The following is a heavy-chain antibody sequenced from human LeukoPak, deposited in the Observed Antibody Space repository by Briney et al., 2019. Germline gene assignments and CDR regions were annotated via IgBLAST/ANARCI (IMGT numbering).Heavy chain of an antibody. J-gene: IGHJ4*02. CDR1: GFTFRSYW. CDR3: VRDGDDSNFDY. Sequence: GGSLRLSCAASGFTFRSYWMHWVRQAPGKGLEWVSRVIRDGSFTNYADSVKGRFTISRDNAKNTLYLQMSSLRAEDTAVYFCVRDGDDSNFDYWGQGSLVTVSS. D-gene: IGHD5-24*01. CDR2: VIRDGSFT. V-gene: IGHV3-74*01.